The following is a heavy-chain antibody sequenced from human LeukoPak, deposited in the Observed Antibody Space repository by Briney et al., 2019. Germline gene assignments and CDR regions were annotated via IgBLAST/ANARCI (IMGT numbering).Heavy chain of an antibody. CDR1: GGSISSYY. V-gene: IGHV4-59*01. D-gene: IGHD6-19*01. CDR2: IYYSGST. Sequence: SENLSLTCTVSGGSISSYYWSWIRQPPGQGLEWIGYIYYSGSTNYNPSLKSRVTISVDTSKDQCSLKLSSVTAADTAVYYCAREDSSGWFGNWGQGTLVTVSS. CDR3: AREDSSGWFGN. J-gene: IGHJ4*02.